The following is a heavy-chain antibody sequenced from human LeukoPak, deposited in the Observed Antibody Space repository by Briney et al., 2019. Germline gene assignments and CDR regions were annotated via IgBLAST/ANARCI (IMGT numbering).Heavy chain of an antibody. Sequence: GGSLRLSCAASGFTFSSYGMHWVRQAPGKGLEWVAFIRYDGSNKYYADSVKGRFTISRDNSKNTLYLQMNSLRAEETAVYYCAKNPEPRGYSYAPDAFDIWGQGTMVTVSS. CDR1: GFTFSSYG. V-gene: IGHV3-30*02. CDR2: IRYDGSNK. CDR3: AKNPEPRGYSYAPDAFDI. D-gene: IGHD5-18*01. J-gene: IGHJ3*02.